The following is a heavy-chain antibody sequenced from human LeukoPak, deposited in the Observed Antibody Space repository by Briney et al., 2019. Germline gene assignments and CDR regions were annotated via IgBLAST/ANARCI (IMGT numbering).Heavy chain of an antibody. J-gene: IGHJ4*02. CDR3: AREDPYSSGWSCDY. CDR1: GFTFSSYS. Sequence: GGSLRLSCAASGFTFSSYSMNWVRQAPGKGLEWVSYISSSSSTIYYADSLKGRFTISRDNPKNTLYLQMNRLRDEDTAVYYCAREDPYSSGWSCDYWGEGTLVTVSS. V-gene: IGHV3-48*02. D-gene: IGHD6-19*01. CDR2: ISSSSSTI.